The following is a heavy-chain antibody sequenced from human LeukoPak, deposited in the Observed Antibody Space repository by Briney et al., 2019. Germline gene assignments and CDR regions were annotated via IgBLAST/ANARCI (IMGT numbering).Heavy chain of an antibody. CDR3: ASLAGDI. CDR2: ISGSGGST. Sequence: QAGGSLRLSCAASGFTFSSYAMSWVRQAPGKGLEWVSAISGSGGSTYYADSVKGRFTISRDSSKNTVYLQMNSMRVEDTAVYYCASLAGDIWGQGTMVTVSS. D-gene: IGHD6-19*01. V-gene: IGHV3-23*01. J-gene: IGHJ3*02. CDR1: GFTFSSYA.